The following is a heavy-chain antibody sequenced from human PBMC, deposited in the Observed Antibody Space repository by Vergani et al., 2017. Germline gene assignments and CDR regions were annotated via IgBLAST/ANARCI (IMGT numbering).Heavy chain of an antibody. CDR3: ARELPVDTAVVDAFDM. D-gene: IGHD5-18*01. CDR2: IKQDGSEK. Sequence: EVQLVESGGGLVQPGGSLRLSCAASGFTFSSYWMSWVRQAPGKGLEWVANIKQDGSEKYYVDSVKGRFTISRDNAKNSLYLQMNSLRAEDTAVYYCARELPVDTAVVDAFDMWGQGTMVTVSS. CDR1: GFTFSSYW. J-gene: IGHJ3*02. V-gene: IGHV3-7*03.